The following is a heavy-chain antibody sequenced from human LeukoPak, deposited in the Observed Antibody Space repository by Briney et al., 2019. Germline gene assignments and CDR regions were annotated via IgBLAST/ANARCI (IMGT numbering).Heavy chain of an antibody. CDR3: ARGGGRYCSSTSCYRH. Sequence: GASVKVSCKASGYTFTSYDINWVRQATGQGLEWMGWMNPNSGNTGYAQKFQGRVTMTRNTSISTAYMELSSLRSEDTAVYYCARGGGRYCSSTSCYRHWGQGTLVTVSS. J-gene: IGHJ4*02. V-gene: IGHV1-8*01. CDR2: MNPNSGNT. D-gene: IGHD2-2*01. CDR1: GYTFTSYD.